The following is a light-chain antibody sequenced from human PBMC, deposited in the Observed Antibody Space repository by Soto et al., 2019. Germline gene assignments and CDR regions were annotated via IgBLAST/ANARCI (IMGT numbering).Light chain of an antibody. J-gene: IGKJ2*01. Sequence: EIVLTQSPATLSLSPGERATLSCRASQSVSSSYLAWYQQKPGQAPRLLIYGASTRATGIPDRFSGSVSGTDFTLTISRLEPEDFAVYYCQQYSGSLYTFGQGTKLEIK. CDR2: GAS. CDR3: QQYSGSLYT. CDR1: QSVSSSY. V-gene: IGKV3-20*01.